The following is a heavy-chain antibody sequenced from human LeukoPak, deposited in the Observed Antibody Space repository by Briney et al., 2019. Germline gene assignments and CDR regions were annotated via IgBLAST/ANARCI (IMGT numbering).Heavy chain of an antibody. V-gene: IGHV3-21*01. J-gene: IGHJ4*02. CDR2: ISSSSSYV. CDR3: AGGIAVAGKIW. Sequence: GSPRLSCAASGFTFSSYSMNWVRPAPGKGLEWGSSISSSSSYVYYVDSVLGRFRITRDNAKNSLYLQLNSVRAEDMSVYYCAGGIAVAGKIWWGQGTLVTVSS. CDR1: GFTFSSYS. D-gene: IGHD6-19*01.